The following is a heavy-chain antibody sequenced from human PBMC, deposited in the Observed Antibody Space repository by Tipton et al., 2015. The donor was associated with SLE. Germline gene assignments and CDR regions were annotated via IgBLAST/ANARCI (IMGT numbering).Heavy chain of an antibody. CDR2: ISSSGSS. V-gene: IGHV3-11*01. CDR1: GFTLSDYY. J-gene: IGHJ3*02. CDR3: AKEHLRFLEWFDAFDI. Sequence: SLRLSCAASGFTLSDYYMNWIRQAPGKGLEWISYISSSGSSNFADSVKGRFTISRDNAKNSLFLQMNSLRAEDTALYYCAKEHLRFLEWFDAFDIWGQGTMVTVSS. D-gene: IGHD3-3*01.